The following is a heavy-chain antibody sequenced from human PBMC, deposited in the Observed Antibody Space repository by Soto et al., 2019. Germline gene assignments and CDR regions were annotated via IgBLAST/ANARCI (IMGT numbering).Heavy chain of an antibody. Sequence: ASVKVSCKVSGYTLTELSVRWVRQAPGKGLEWMGGFDPEDGETIYAQKFQGRVTMTEDTSTDTAYMELSSLRSEDTAVYYCATGLYCSGGSCYSVQGAFDIWGQGTIVIV. CDR2: FDPEDGET. V-gene: IGHV1-24*01. J-gene: IGHJ3*02. D-gene: IGHD2-15*01. CDR1: GYTLTELS. CDR3: ATGLYCSGGSCYSVQGAFDI.